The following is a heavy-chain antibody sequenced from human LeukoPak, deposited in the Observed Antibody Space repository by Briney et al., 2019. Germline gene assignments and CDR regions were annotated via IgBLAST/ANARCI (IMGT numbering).Heavy chain of an antibody. CDR3: ARDSVTYYYDSSGYYRYYYYGMDV. CDR1: GYTFTSYG. Sequence: ASVKVSCKASGYTFTSYGISWVRQAPRQGLEWMGWISAYNGNTNYAQKLQGRVTMTTDTSTSTAYMELRSLRSDDTAVYYCARDSVTYYYDSSGYYRYYYYGMDVWGQGTTVTVSS. V-gene: IGHV1-18*01. D-gene: IGHD3-22*01. J-gene: IGHJ6*02. CDR2: ISAYNGNT.